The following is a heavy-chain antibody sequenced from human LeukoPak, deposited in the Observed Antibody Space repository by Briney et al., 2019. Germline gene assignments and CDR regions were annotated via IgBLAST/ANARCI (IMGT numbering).Heavy chain of an antibody. CDR2: ISGSGAST. J-gene: IGHJ4*02. CDR1: GVTFSSYA. V-gene: IGHV3-23*01. Sequence: PGGSLRLSCAASGVTFSSYAMSWVRQAPGEGLEWVSVISGSGASTYYADSVKGRFTISRDNSKNTLYLQMNSLRAEDTAVYYCAKVRFGVTARYYFDYWGQGTLGTVSS. CDR3: AKVRFGVTARYYFDY. D-gene: IGHD3-10*01.